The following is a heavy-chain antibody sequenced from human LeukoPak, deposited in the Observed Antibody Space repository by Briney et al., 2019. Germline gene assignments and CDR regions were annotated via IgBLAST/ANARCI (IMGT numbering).Heavy chain of an antibody. CDR2: ISAYNGNT. V-gene: IGHV1-18*01. Sequence: GASVKVSCKASGYTFTSCGISWVRQAPGQGLEWMGWISAYNGNTNYAQKLQGRVTMTTDTSTSTAYMELRSLRSDDTAVYYCAREGFVYDSSGSRSGYFDYWGQGTLVTVSS. CDR1: GYTFTSCG. J-gene: IGHJ4*02. CDR3: AREGFVYDSSGSRSGYFDY. D-gene: IGHD3-22*01.